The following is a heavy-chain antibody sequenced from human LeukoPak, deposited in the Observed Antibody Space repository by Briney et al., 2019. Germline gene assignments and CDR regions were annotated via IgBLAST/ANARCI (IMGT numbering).Heavy chain of an antibody. J-gene: IGHJ4*02. CDR3: ARMVGMTKRYYFDY. CDR1: GFTFSTYN. Sequence: GESLRLSCAASGFTFSTYNMNWVRQAPGKGLEWVSFISTSSSYIYYADSVKGRFTISRDNAKNSLFLQMNSLSAEDTAVYYCARMVGMTKRYYFDYWGQGTLVTVSS. CDR2: ISTSSSYI. D-gene: IGHD1-26*01. V-gene: IGHV3-21*01.